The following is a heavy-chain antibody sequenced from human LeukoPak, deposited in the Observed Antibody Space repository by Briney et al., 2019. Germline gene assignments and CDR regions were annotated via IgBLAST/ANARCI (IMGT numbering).Heavy chain of an antibody. CDR1: GYTFTGYY. CDR2: INPNSGGT. Sequence: GASVKVSCKASGYTFTGYYMHWVRQAPGQGLEWMGWINPNSGGTNYAQKFQGRVTMTRDTSISTAYMELSRLRSDDTAVYYCARGLMTTVTPFGYWAREPWSPSPQ. V-gene: IGHV1-2*02. J-gene: IGHJ4*02. D-gene: IGHD4-17*01. CDR3: ARGLMTTVTPFGY.